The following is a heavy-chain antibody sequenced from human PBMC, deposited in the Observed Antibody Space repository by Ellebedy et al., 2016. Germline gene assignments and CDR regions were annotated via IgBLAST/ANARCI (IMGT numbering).Heavy chain of an antibody. Sequence: SETLSLTCTVSGGSISTYYWSWIRQPPGKGLEWIGYIYYSRSTNYNPSLKSRVTMSIDTFKKQFTLKLSSVTAADTAVYYCARHGGDCTNGVCYSSRIQNWFDPWGQGTLVTVSS. V-gene: IGHV4-59*08. D-gene: IGHD2-8*01. J-gene: IGHJ5*02. CDR2: IYYSRST. CDR3: ARHGGDCTNGVCYSSRIQNWFDP. CDR1: GGSISTYY.